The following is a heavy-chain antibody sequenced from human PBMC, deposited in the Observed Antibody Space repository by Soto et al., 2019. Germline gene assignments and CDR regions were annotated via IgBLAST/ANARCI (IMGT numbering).Heavy chain of an antibody. Sequence: SLRRSCAASGFTFGSYAMHWVRQAPGNGLEWVAVISYDGSNKYYADSVKGRFTISRDNSKNTLYLQMNSLRAEDTAVYYCAREWVEPEIYYYYGMDVWGQGTTVTVSS. D-gene: IGHD1-26*01. CDR2: ISYDGSNK. CDR1: GFTFGSYA. CDR3: AREWVEPEIYYYYGMDV. V-gene: IGHV3-30-3*01. J-gene: IGHJ6*02.